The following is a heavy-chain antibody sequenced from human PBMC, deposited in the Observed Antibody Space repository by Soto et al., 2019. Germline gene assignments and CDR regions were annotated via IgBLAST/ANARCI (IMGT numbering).Heavy chain of an antibody. J-gene: IGHJ4*02. CDR2: ISYDGNNK. Sequence: QVQLVESGGGVVQPGRSLRLSCAASGFIFSGYSMHWVRQARGKGLEWVAVISYDGNNKNYADSVKGRFTISRDSSKSTLYLQMNSLRADDTAVYYCVRASDGYYAFDYWGQGTLVTVSS. CDR3: VRASDGYYAFDY. CDR1: GFIFSGYS. V-gene: IGHV3-30-3*01. D-gene: IGHD3-3*01.